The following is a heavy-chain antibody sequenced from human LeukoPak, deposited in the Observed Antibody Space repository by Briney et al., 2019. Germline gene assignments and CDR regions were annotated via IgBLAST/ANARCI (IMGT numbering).Heavy chain of an antibody. V-gene: IGHV4-39*01. Sequence: SETLSLTCTVSGGSISSSSYYWGRIRQPPGKGLEWIGSIYYSGSTYYNPSLKSRVTISVDTSKNQFSLKLSSVTAADTAVYYCARTSMITFGGVIVIPENWFDPWGQGTLVTVSS. D-gene: IGHD3-16*02. CDR1: GGSISSSSYY. J-gene: IGHJ5*02. CDR3: ARTSMITFGGVIVIPENWFDP. CDR2: IYYSGST.